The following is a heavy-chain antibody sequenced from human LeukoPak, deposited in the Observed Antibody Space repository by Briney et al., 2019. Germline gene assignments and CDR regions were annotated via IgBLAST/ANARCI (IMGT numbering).Heavy chain of an antibody. CDR1: GFTFSDYY. CDR2: ISSSGSTI. CDR3: AGDQIVGAGDGAFDI. D-gene: IGHD1-26*01. V-gene: IGHV3-11*04. J-gene: IGHJ3*02. Sequence: PGGSLRLSCAASGFTFSDYYMSWIRQAPGKGLEWVSYISSSGSTIYYADSVKGRFTISRDNAKNSLYLQMNSLRAEDTAVYYCAGDQIVGAGDGAFDIWGQGTMVTVSS.